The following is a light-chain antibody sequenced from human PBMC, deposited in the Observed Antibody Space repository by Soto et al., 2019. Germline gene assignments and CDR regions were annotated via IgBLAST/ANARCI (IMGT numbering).Light chain of an antibody. CDR2: AAS. CDR1: QSISSY. V-gene: IGKV1-39*01. J-gene: IGKJ4*01. Sequence: DIQMTQSPSSLSASVGDRVTITCRASQSISSYLNWYQQKPGKAPKLLIYAASSLQSGVPSRFSGSGSWTDFTLTISSLQPEDVATYYCQHSYSTPPAFGGGTNVEIK. CDR3: QHSYSTPPA.